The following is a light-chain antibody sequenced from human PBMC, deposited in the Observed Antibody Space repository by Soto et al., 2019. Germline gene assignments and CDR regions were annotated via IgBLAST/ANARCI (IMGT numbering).Light chain of an antibody. CDR2: AAS. V-gene: IGKV1-39*01. CDR1: QTVSTY. J-gene: IGKJ1*01. Sequence: DILMTQSPSSLSASIGDRVTISCRTSQTVSTYLNWYQHKPGRGPTLLIYAASSLQSGVPSRFSGSGSGTDFTLTISSLQPEDFATYYCQQYNSSPWTFGQGTKVDIK. CDR3: QQYNSSPWT.